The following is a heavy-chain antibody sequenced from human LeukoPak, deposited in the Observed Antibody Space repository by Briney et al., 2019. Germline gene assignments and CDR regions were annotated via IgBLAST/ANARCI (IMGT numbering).Heavy chain of an antibody. CDR3: ARGGITDYGDYSSFDY. D-gene: IGHD4-17*01. V-gene: IGHV3-66*01. CDR1: GFSVSNYY. CDR2: ISTGGGT. Sequence: GGSLRLSCVASGFSVSNYYMSWVRQSPGKGLEWVSVISTGGGTSYTDSVKGRFTFSRDNSKNTLFLQMNSLRAEDTGVYYCARGGITDYGDYSSFDYWGQGTLLTVSS. J-gene: IGHJ4*02.